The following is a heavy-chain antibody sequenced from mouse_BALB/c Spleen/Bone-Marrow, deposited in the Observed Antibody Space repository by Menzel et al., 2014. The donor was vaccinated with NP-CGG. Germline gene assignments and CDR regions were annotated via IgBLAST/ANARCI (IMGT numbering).Heavy chain of an antibody. J-gene: IGHJ4*01. CDR3: ARDSFLITRALDY. V-gene: IGHV2-6-7*01. CDR2: IWGDGST. D-gene: IGHD2-4*01. CDR1: GFSLTGYG. Sequence: QVQLQQSGPGLVSPSQSLSITCTVPGFSLTGYGVSWVRQFPGKGLEWLGMIWGDGSTDYNSALKSRLSISKDNSKSQVFLKMNSLQTDDTARYYCARDSFLITRALDYWGQGTSVTVSS.